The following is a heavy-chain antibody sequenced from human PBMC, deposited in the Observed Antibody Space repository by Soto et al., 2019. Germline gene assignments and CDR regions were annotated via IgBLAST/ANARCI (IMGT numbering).Heavy chain of an antibody. Sequence: SETLSLTCTVSGGSISSYYWSWIRQPAGKGLEWIGRIYTSGSTNYNPSLKGRVTMSVDTSKNQFSLKLSPVTAADTAVYYCARGHSGYDSSYYGMDVWGQGTTVTVSS. V-gene: IGHV4-4*07. CDR3: ARGHSGYDSSYYGMDV. D-gene: IGHD5-12*01. CDR1: GGSISSYY. CDR2: IYTSGST. J-gene: IGHJ6*02.